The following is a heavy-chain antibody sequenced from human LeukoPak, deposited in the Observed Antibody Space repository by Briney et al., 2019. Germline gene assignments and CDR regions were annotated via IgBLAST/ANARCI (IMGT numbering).Heavy chain of an antibody. CDR3: ARGGGLDV. CDR2: IYSDGTT. J-gene: IGHJ6*02. CDR1: GFIVSSNY. V-gene: IGHV3-53*01. D-gene: IGHD3-16*01. Sequence: PGGSLRLSCAASGFIVSSNYMSWVRQAPGKGLAWVSVIYSDGTTYYADSVKGRFTISRDNSKNSLYLQMSNLRAEDTAVYFCARGGGLDVWGQGATVTVSS.